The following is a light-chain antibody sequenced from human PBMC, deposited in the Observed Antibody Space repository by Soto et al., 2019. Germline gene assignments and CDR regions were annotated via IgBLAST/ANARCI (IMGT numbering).Light chain of an antibody. CDR1: SSDVGGYNY. CDR3: SSYTSSSTPYV. CDR2: DVT. V-gene: IGLV2-14*01. Sequence: QSVLTQPASVSGSPGQSITISCTGTSSDVGGYNYVSWYQQHPGKAPKLMIYDVTNRPSGVSDRFSGSKSGNTASLTISGLQAADEADYYCSSYTSSSTPYVFGTGTKLTVL. J-gene: IGLJ1*01.